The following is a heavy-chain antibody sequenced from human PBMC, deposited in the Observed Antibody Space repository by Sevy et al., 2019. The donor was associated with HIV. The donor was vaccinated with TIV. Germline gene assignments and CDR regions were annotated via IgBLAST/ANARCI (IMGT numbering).Heavy chain of an antibody. J-gene: IGHJ4*02. Sequence: SETLSLTCAVYGGSFSGYYWSWIRQPPGKGLEWIGEINHSGSTNYNPPLKSRVTISVDTSKNQFSLKLSSVTAADTTVYYCARGRSSSSWWEGYFDYWGQGTLVTVSS. V-gene: IGHV4-34*01. CDR3: ARGRSSSSWWEGYFDY. CDR2: INHSGST. D-gene: IGHD6-13*01. CDR1: GGSFSGYY.